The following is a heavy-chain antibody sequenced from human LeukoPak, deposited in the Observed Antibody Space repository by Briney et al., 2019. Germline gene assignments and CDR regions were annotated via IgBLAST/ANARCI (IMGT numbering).Heavy chain of an antibody. Sequence: ASVKVSCKASGYTFTSYAMHWVRQAPGQRREWMGWINAGNGNTKYSQKFQGRVTITRDTSASTAYMELSSLRFEDTAVYYCARADILTGAFDYWGQGTLVTVSS. J-gene: IGHJ4*02. V-gene: IGHV1-3*01. CDR2: INAGNGNT. D-gene: IGHD3-9*01. CDR3: ARADILTGAFDY. CDR1: GYTFTSYA.